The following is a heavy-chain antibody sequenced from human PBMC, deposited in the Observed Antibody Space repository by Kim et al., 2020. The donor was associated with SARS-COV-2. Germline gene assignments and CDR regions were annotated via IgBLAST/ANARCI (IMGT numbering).Heavy chain of an antibody. Sequence: GGSLRLSCAASGFTFSSYWMHWVRQGPGKGLVWVARTNSDGSYTSCADSVKGRFTISRDNAKNTLYLQMNNLRADDTAVYYCTTFGIAWSLSHWGQGTLVTVSS. CDR3: TTFGIAWSLSH. CDR2: TNSDGSYT. V-gene: IGHV3-74*01. J-gene: IGHJ4*02. CDR1: GFTFSSYW. D-gene: IGHD6-19*01.